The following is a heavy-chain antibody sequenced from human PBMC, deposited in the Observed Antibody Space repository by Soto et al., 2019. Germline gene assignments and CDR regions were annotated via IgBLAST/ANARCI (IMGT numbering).Heavy chain of an antibody. V-gene: IGHV4-59*01. CDR1: GGSISSYY. J-gene: IGHJ4*02. CDR3: VRAGSGYSFDY. Sequence: SETLSLTCAVSGGSISSYYWSWIRQPPGKGLELIGYVFYSGSTNYSPSLKSRVTISLDTSKNRFSLKLNSVTAADTAVYYCVRAGSGYSFDYWGQGTLVTVSS. D-gene: IGHD3-9*01. CDR2: VFYSGST.